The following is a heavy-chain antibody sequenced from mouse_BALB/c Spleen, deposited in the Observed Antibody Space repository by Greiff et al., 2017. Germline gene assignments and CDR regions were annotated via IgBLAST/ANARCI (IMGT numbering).Heavy chain of an antibody. CDR2: ISYSGST. J-gene: IGHJ2*01. V-gene: IGHV3-8*02. Sequence: EVQLQQSGPSLVKPSQTLSLTCSVTGDSITSGYWNWIRKFPGNKLEYMGYISYSGSTYYNPSLKSRISITRDTSKNQYYLQLNSVTTEDTATYYCARYKGTTALFDYWGQGTTLTVSS. CDR1: GDSITSGY. D-gene: IGHD1-2*01. CDR3: ARYKGTTALFDY.